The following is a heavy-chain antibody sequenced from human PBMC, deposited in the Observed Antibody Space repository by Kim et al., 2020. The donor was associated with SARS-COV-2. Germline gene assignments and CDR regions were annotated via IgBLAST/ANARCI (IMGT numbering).Heavy chain of an antibody. D-gene: IGHD7-27*01. CDR3: APWGHYYFDY. CDR1: GFTFSSYE. CDR2: ISSSGSTI. V-gene: IGHV3-48*03. Sequence: GGSLRLSCAASGFTFSSYEMNWVRQAPGKGLEWVSYISSSGSTIYYADSVKGRFTISRDNAKNSLYLQMNSLRAEDTAVYYCAPWGHYYFDYWGQGTLVTVSS. J-gene: IGHJ4*02.